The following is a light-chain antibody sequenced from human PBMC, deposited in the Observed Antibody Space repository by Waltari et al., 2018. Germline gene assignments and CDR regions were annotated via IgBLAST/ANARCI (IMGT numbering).Light chain of an antibody. Sequence: DIQVTQSPSTLSESVGDRVTITCRASQRIVVWLAWYQQKPGKAPRLLIYKASYLESGVPSRFSGSASGTAFTLTISSLQADDFATYYCLQYNSYPWTFGQGTTVEIK. CDR3: LQYNSYPWT. J-gene: IGKJ1*01. CDR2: KAS. CDR1: QRIVVW. V-gene: IGKV1-5*03.